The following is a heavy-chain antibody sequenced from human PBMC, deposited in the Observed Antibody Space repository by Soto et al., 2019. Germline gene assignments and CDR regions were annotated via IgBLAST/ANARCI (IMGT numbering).Heavy chain of an antibody. Sequence: ASVKVSCKASGYTFTSYGISRVRQAPGQGHEWMGWINAYNGNTNYAQKPQDRVTMTPDTSTSTAYMDLRSPRSDDTAGYYCARDVGYALIDYCGEATLGTVSS. CDR2: INAYNGNT. J-gene: IGHJ4*02. D-gene: IGHD5-18*01. V-gene: IGHV1-18*01. CDR1: GYTFTSYG. CDR3: ARDVGYALIDY.